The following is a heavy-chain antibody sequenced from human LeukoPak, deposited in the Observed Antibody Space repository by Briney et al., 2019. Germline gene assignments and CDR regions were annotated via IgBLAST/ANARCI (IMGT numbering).Heavy chain of an antibody. CDR2: ISASGDRT. Sequence: GGSLRLSCAASGFIVGTNSMSWVRQAPGRGLEWVSAISASGDRTYYADSVKGRFTISRDNSKNTLYLQMNSLRAEDTAVYSCAKNGEVLSWFDPWGQGTLVTVSS. CDR3: AKNGEVLSWFDP. D-gene: IGHD3-10*01. CDR1: GFIVGTNS. J-gene: IGHJ5*02. V-gene: IGHV3-23*01.